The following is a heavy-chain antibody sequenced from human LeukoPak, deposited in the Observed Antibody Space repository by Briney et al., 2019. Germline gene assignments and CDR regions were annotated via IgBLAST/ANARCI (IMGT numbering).Heavy chain of an antibody. J-gene: IGHJ4*02. D-gene: IGHD3-10*01. CDR3: ARDLWDYGSGSYYNDY. V-gene: IGHV4-34*01. CDR2: INHSGST. Sequence: SETLSLTCAVYGGSFSGYYWSWIRQPPGKGLEWIGEINHSGSTNYNPSLKSRVTMSVDTSKNQFSLKLSSVTAADTAVYYCARDLWDYGSGSYYNDYWGQGTLVTVSS. CDR1: GGSFSGYY.